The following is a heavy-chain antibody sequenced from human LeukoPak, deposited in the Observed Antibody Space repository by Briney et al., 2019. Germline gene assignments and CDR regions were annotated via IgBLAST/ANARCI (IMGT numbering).Heavy chain of an antibody. D-gene: IGHD3-22*01. CDR1: GGSISSYY. V-gene: IGHV4-4*07. CDR2: IYTSGST. CDR3: ARGFPHLYDSSGYYYYYVMDV. J-gene: IGHJ6*02. Sequence: SETLSLTCTVSGGSISSYYWSWIRQPAGKGLEWIGRIYTSGSTNYNPSLKSRVTISVDTSKNQFSLKLSSVTAADTAVYYCARGFPHLYDSSGYYYYYVMDVWGQGTTVTVSS.